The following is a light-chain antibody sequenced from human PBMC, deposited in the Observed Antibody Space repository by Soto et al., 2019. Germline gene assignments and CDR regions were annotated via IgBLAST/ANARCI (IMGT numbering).Light chain of an antibody. J-gene: IGLJ1*01. CDR2: DVS. V-gene: IGLV2-11*01. Sequence: QSALTQPRSVSGSPGQSVTISCTGTSSDVGGYNFVSWHQQHPGKAPKLMIYDVSKRPSGVPDRCSGYKSGNTASLTISGLQAEDEAAYYCCSYAGSYTWVFGTGTKLTVL. CDR3: CSYAGSYTWV. CDR1: SSDVGGYNF.